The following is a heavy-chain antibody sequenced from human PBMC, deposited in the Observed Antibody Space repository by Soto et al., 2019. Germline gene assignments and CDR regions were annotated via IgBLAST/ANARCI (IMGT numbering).Heavy chain of an antibody. CDR1: GDTFTDYY. CDR2: VNPSGGHT. D-gene: IGHD2-21*02. V-gene: IGHV1-46*01. CDR3: ARGGNVVVVTAALDY. J-gene: IGHJ4*02. Sequence: QVQLMQSGAEVKKPGASVKVSCKASGDTFTDYYIHWVRQAPGQGLEWMGTVNPSGGHTTYAQHFLGRVTIAGDTSTSTLYMELTSLTSDDTAIYYCARGGNVVVVTAALDYWGQGTLVTVSS.